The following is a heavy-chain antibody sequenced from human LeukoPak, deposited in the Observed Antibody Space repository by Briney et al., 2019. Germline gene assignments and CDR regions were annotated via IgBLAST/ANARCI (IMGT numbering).Heavy chain of an antibody. CDR2: INPNSGGT. J-gene: IGHJ4*02. CDR1: GYTFTGYY. V-gene: IGHV1-2*02. Sequence: ASVKVSCKASGYTFTGYYMHWVRQAPGQGLEWMGWINPNSGGTNYAQKFQGRVTMTRDTSISTAYMELSRLRSDDTAVYYCARDYFFGYGDSNQIDYWGQGTLVTVSS. D-gene: IGHD4-17*01. CDR3: ARDYFFGYGDSNQIDY.